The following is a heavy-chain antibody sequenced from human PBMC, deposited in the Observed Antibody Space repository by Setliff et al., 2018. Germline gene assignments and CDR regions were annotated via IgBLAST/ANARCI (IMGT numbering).Heavy chain of an antibody. CDR3: ARGGGSVLPNYYYFNYMDV. V-gene: IGHV4-34*01. D-gene: IGHD2-15*01. CDR1: GGSFSGYY. J-gene: IGHJ6*03. Sequence: SETLSLTCAVYGGSFSGYYWSWIRQPPGKGLEWIGEINHSGSTNYNQSLKSRVTLSVDTSKNQFSLQLISVTAADTAIYYCARGGGSVLPNYYYFNYMDVWGKGTTVTVSS. CDR2: INHSGST.